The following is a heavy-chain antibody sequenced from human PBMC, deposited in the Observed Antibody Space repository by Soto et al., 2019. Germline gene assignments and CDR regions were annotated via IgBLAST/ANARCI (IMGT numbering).Heavy chain of an antibody. CDR2: IYYSGST. V-gene: IGHV4-59*01. Sequence: SETLSLTCTVSGGSISSYYWSWIRQPPGKGLEWIGYIYYSGSTNYNPSLKSRVTISVDTSKNQFSLKLSSVTAADTAVYYCARVLGIAAAGTFYYYYGRDVGAQGPRVTVSS. J-gene: IGHJ6*02. D-gene: IGHD6-13*01. CDR1: GGSISSYY. CDR3: ARVLGIAAAGTFYYYYGRDV.